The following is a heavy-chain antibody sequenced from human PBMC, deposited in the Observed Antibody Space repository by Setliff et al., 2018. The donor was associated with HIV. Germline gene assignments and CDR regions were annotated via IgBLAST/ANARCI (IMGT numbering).Heavy chain of an antibody. CDR3: ARQRTSGWYGHDAFDI. CDR1: GYSFSNYW. J-gene: IGHJ3*02. CDR2: IYPGDSET. Sequence: GASLKISCKDSGYSFSNYWIGWVRQMPGKGLEWMGIIYPGDSETRYSPSFQGQVTISADKSIGTAYLQWSSLKASDTAMYYCARQRTSGWYGHDAFDIWGQGTMVTVSS. V-gene: IGHV5-51*01. D-gene: IGHD6-19*01.